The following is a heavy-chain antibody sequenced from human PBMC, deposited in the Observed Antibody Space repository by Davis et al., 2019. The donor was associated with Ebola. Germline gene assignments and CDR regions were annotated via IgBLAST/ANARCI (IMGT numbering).Heavy chain of an antibody. D-gene: IGHD2/OR15-2a*01. CDR2: IDPSDSYT. J-gene: IGHJ6*02. Sequence: GESLKISCEGSGYSFPSYWISWVRQMPGKGLEWVGRIDPSDSYTDYSPSFRGHVTISTDKSINTAYLQWNSLKASDTAMYFCTRHFVGKLFGMDVWGQGTTVTVSS. V-gene: IGHV5-10-1*01. CDR1: GYSFPSYW. CDR3: TRHFVGKLFGMDV.